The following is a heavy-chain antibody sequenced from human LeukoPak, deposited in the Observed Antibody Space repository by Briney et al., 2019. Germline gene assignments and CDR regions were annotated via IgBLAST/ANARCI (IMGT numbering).Heavy chain of an antibody. CDR3: ARDDVQVVPADAFDI. J-gene: IGHJ3*02. CDR1: GFTFSSYG. D-gene: IGHD2-2*01. V-gene: IGHV3-33*01. Sequence: GGSLRLSCAASGFTFSSYGMHWVRQAPGKGLEWVAVIWNDGSQKYYADSVKGRFTVSRDNSESTLYLQMNSLRAEDTAVYYCARDDVQVVPADAFDIWGQGTMVTVSS. CDR2: IWNDGSQK.